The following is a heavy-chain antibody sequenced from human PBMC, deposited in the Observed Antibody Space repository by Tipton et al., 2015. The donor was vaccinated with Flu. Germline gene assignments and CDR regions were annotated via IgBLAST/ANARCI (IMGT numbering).Heavy chain of an antibody. CDR3: ARSLWSGFVDF. Sequence: LRLSCAVYGGSFSGYYWSWIRQPPGKGLEWIGEINHSGSTNYNPSLKSRLSISVDTSKNQFSLNLSSVTAADTAVYYCARSLWSGFVDFWGQGTLVTVSS. CDR2: INHSGST. CDR1: GGSFSGYY. V-gene: IGHV4-34*09. J-gene: IGHJ4*02. D-gene: IGHD3/OR15-3a*01.